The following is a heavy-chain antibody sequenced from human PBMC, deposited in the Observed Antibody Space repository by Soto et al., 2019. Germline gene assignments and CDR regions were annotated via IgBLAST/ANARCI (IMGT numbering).Heavy chain of an antibody. CDR3: ARGPFRPSAMDV. J-gene: IGHJ6*02. Sequence: SVKVACGTSGDHSNKNVFTWVRQAPGQGLEWMGGTIPALGKTHYIEKFQGRVTITVDDATRTVYMEVRDLTSEDTAIYYCARGPFRPSAMDVWGQGTTVTVSS. V-gene: IGHV1-69*01. D-gene: IGHD3-10*01. CDR1: GDHSNKNV. CDR2: TIPALGKT.